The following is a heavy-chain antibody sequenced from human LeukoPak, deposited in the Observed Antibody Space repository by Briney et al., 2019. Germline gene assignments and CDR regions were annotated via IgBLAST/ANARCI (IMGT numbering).Heavy chain of an antibody. Sequence: PSETLSLTCAVYGGSFSGYYWSWIRQPPGKGLEWIGEINHSGSTNYNPSLKSRVTISADTSKNQFSLKLSSVTAADTAVYYCAKLYYDFWSGNYWGQGTLVTVSS. V-gene: IGHV4-34*01. CDR3: AKLYYDFWSGNY. D-gene: IGHD3-3*01. J-gene: IGHJ4*02. CDR2: INHSGST. CDR1: GGSFSGYY.